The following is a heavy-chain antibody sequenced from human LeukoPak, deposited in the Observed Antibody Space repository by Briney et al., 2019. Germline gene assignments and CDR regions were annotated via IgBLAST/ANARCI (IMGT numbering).Heavy chain of an antibody. D-gene: IGHD2-8*02. J-gene: IGHJ6*02. Sequence: PGGSLRLSCAASGFSFSNNGIHWVRQAPGKGLEWVAFIQSNGNPKYYAESVRGRFTISRDNSKKTCYLQMDSLRVEDAAVYYCAREASTEIIGGMDVRGQGTTVTVTS. CDR2: IQSNGNPK. CDR3: AREASTEIIGGMDV. V-gene: IGHV3-30*02. CDR1: GFSFSNNG.